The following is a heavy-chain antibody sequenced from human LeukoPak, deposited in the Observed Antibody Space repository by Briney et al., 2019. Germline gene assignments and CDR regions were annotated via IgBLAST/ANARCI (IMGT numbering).Heavy chain of an antibody. V-gene: IGHV3-72*01. D-gene: IGHD3-3*01. J-gene: IGHJ4*02. CDR1: GFTLSDHY. Sequence: PGGSLRLSCAASGFTLSDHYMDWVRQAPGKGLEWVGRSRNKVNSNTTEYAASVKGRFTISRDDSKNSLYLQMNSLKTEDTAVYYCARAGRDYDFWSGLGYWGQGTLVTVSS. CDR2: SRNKVNSNTT. CDR3: ARAGRDYDFWSGLGY.